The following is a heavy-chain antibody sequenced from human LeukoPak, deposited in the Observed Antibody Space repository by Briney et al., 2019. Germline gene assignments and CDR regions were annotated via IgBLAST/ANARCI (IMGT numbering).Heavy chain of an antibody. J-gene: IGHJ6*03. CDR3: ARDTYYYDSSGYSLYYYYYMDV. V-gene: IGHV3-7*01. Sequence: GGSLRLSCAASGFTFSSCWMSWVRQAPGKGLEWVANIKQDGSEKYYVDSVKGRFTISRDNAKNSLYLQMNSLRAEDTAVYYCARDTYYYDSSGYSLYYYYYMDVWGKGTTVTISS. D-gene: IGHD3-22*01. CDR1: GFTFSSCW. CDR2: IKQDGSEK.